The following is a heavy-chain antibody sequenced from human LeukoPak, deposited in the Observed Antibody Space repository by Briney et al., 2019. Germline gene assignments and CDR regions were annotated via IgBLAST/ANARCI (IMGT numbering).Heavy chain of an antibody. Sequence: ASVKVSCKASGYTFTSYYMHWVRQAPGQGLEWMGIINPSGGSTSYAQKFQGRVTMTRDTSTSTVYMELSSLRSEDTAVYYCARANSGYDTRRGYYFDYWGQGTLVTVSS. D-gene: IGHD5-12*01. CDR1: GYTFTSYY. J-gene: IGHJ4*02. V-gene: IGHV1-46*01. CDR3: ARANSGYDTRRGYYFDY. CDR2: INPSGGST.